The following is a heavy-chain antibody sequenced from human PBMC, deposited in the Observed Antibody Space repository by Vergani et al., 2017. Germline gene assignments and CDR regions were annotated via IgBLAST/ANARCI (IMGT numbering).Heavy chain of an antibody. CDR3: ARGLVGATYYFDY. Sequence: QVQLQESGPGLVKPSETLSLTCTVSGGSISSYYWSWIRQPPGKGLEWIGYIYYSGSTNYNPSLKSRVTMSVDTSKNQFSLKLSSVTAADTAVYYCARGLVGATYYFDYWGQGTLVTVSS. CDR2: IYYSGST. J-gene: IGHJ4*02. D-gene: IGHD1-26*01. V-gene: IGHV4-59*12. CDR1: GGSISSYY.